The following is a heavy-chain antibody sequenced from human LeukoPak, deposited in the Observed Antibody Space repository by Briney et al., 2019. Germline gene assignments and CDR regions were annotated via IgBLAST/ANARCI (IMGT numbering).Heavy chain of an antibody. Sequence: GGTLRLSCAASGFTFSSYGMSWVRQAPGKGLEWVSAISGSGGSTYYADSVKGRFTISRDNSKNTLYLQMNSLRAEDTAVYYCAAASGYPYYYMDVWGKGTTVTISS. D-gene: IGHD5-12*01. J-gene: IGHJ6*03. CDR3: AAASGYPYYYMDV. CDR2: ISGSGGST. V-gene: IGHV3-23*01. CDR1: GFTFSSYG.